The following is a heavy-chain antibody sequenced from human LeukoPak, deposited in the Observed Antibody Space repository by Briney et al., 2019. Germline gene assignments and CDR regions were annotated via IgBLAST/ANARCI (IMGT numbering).Heavy chain of an antibody. CDR1: GFTFRRFA. CDR2: IRFDGSKD. V-gene: IGHV3-30*02. D-gene: IGHD4-17*01. CDR3: AKVGQDYGDHYFFDS. J-gene: IGHJ4*02. Sequence: GGSLRLSCAASGFTFRRFAMDCVRQAPGKGLEWVAFIRFDGSKDYYADSVKGRFTISRDNAKNTLYLQMNSLRVEDTAVYFCAKVGQDYGDHYFFDSWGQGTLVTVSS.